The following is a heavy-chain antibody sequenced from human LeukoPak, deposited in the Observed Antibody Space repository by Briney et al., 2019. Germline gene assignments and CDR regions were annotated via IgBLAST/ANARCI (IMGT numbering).Heavy chain of an antibody. CDR2: ISGSGGST. CDR1: GFTFSSYA. Sequence: GGSLRLSCAASGFTFSSYAMSWVRQAPGKGLEWVSAISGSGGSTYYADSVKGRFTISRDNSKNTLYLQMNSLRAEDTAVYYCAKDLTPNDYGDLFDYWGQGTLVTVSS. V-gene: IGHV3-23*01. D-gene: IGHD4-17*01. CDR3: AKDLTPNDYGDLFDY. J-gene: IGHJ4*02.